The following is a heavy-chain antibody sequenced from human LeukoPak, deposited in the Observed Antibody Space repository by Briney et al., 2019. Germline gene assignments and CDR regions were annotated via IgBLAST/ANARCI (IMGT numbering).Heavy chain of an antibody. CDR3: ARERPRFGMDV. D-gene: IGHD3-3*01. V-gene: IGHV1-3*01. CDR1: GYTFTHYA. J-gene: IGHJ6*02. Sequence: ASVKVSCKASGYTFTHYAIHWLRQAPAQSLEWMGWIDAANGNTKYSQKFQGRVTMTRDTSISTAYMELSRLRSDDTAVYYCARERPRFGMDVWGQGTTVTVSS. CDR2: IDAANGNT.